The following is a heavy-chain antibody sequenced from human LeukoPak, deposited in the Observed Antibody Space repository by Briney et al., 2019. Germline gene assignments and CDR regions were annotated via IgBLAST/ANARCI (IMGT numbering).Heavy chain of an antibody. CDR1: GYTFTSYG. CDR2: ISAYNGNT. D-gene: IGHD3-22*01. J-gene: IGHJ6*02. Sequence: GASVKVSCKASGYTFTSYGISWVRQAPGRGLEWMGWISAYNGNTNYAQKLQGRVTMTTDTSTSTAYMELRSLRSDGTAVYYCARAHYDSSGYYYTPPYGMDVWGQGTTVTVSS. CDR3: ARAHYDSSGYYYTPPYGMDV. V-gene: IGHV1-18*01.